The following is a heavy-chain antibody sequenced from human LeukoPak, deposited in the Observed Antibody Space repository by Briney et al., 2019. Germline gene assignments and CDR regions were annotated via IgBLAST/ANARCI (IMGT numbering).Heavy chain of an antibody. CDR2: AGWACGNT. V-gene: IGHV3-43*01. J-gene: IGHJ4*02. Sequence: GGSLRLSCATSGFNFDRYTIHWVGQAPGKGLEWVSLAGWACGNTFYSDSVRGRFAISRDSGSKFVYLQMNTLTTDDTAFDFCAKELDTRFFDYWGQGTLVTVSS. CDR3: AKELDTRFFDY. CDR1: GFNFDRYT. D-gene: IGHD5-18*01.